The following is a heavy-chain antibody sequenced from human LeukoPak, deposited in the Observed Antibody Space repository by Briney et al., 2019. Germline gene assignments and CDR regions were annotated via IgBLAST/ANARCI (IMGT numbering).Heavy chain of an antibody. J-gene: IGHJ4*02. CDR1: GGSFSGYY. V-gene: IGHV4-34*01. CDR3: ARLSAGYYVRLYYFDY. Sequence: SETLSLTCAVYGGSFSGYYWSWVRQPPGKGLEWMGEMNHSGSTNYNPSLKSRVTISVDTSKNQFSLKLSSLTAADTAVYYCARLSAGYYVRLYYFDYWGQGTLVTVSS. CDR2: MNHSGST. D-gene: IGHD3-22*01.